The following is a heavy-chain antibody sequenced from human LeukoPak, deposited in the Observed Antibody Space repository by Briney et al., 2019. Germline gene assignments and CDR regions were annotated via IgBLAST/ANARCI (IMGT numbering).Heavy chain of an antibody. V-gene: IGHV4-39*07. CDR1: GGSISSSSYY. J-gene: IGHJ4*02. CDR2: IYYSGST. Sequence: PSETLSLTCTVSGGSISSSSYYWGWLRQPPGKGLEWIGSIYYSGSTFYNPSLKTRVTISVHTSKNQFSLKLSSVTAADTAVYYCAREGGLQHHFDYWGQGTLVTVSS. D-gene: IGHD4-11*01. CDR3: AREGGLQHHFDY.